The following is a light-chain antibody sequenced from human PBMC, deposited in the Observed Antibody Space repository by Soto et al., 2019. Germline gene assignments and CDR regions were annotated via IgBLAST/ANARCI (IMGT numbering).Light chain of an antibody. CDR2: GAS. V-gene: IGKV3D-15*01. CDR1: QSVSSN. CDR3: PQYNNWTLT. Sequence: EILITQSPATLSVSPGERATLTCRDSQSVSSNLAWYQQIPGQAPRLLIYGASTRETGIPARFSGSGAGAEFTRTISSLQSGDVEVYDCPQYNNWTLTFCGGTKVDIK. J-gene: IGKJ4*01.